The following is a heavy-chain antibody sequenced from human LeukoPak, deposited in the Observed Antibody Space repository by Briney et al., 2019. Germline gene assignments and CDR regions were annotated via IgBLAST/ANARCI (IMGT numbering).Heavy chain of an antibody. J-gene: IGHJ4*02. CDR1: GFTFSTYV. CDR2: ISGSGGST. D-gene: IGHD3-22*01. Sequence: GGSLRLSCAASGFTFSTYVVNWVRQAPGKGLEWVSTISGSGGSTYYADSVKGRFTISRDNSKNTLYLQMSSLRVEDTAVYYCAKDRGRYYDSSGHYWGYYFDPGGQGILVTVST. V-gene: IGHV3-23*01. CDR3: AKDRGRYYDSSGHYWGYYFDP.